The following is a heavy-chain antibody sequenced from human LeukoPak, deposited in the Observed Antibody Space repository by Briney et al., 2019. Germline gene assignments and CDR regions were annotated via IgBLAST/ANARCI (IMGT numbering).Heavy chain of an antibody. V-gene: IGHV3-23*01. Sequence: GGSLRLSCAASGFSFSSDSMTWVRRAPGKGLEWVSTISGSGVSTFYADPVKGRFTISRDNSKNTLYLHMNSLSAEDTAVYYCAKDSFSSRWGQGTLVTVSS. CDR1: GFSFSSDS. CDR3: AKDSFSSR. CDR2: ISGSGVST. D-gene: IGHD6-13*01. J-gene: IGHJ4*02.